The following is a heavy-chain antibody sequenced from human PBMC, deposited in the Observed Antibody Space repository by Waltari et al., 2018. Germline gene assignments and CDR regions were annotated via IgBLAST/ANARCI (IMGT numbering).Heavy chain of an antibody. CDR1: GGSISSSSYY. Sequence: QLQLQESGPGLVKPSETLSLTCTVSGGSISSSSYYWGWIRQPPGKGLGWIGSIYYSGSTSYNPSLKSRVTISVDTSKNQFSLKLSSVTAADTAVYYCARHVDWSGTLNWFDPWGQGTLVTVSS. D-gene: IGHD3-3*01. CDR3: ARHVDWSGTLNWFDP. V-gene: IGHV4-39*01. CDR2: IYYSGST. J-gene: IGHJ5*02.